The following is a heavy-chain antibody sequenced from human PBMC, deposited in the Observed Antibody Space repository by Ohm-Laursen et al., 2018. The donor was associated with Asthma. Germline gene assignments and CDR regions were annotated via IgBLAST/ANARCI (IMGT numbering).Heavy chain of an antibody. CDR1: GYTFGRYS. Sequence: SLRLSCSASGYTFGRYSIHWVRQVPGKGLEWVSSISSSSSYIYYADSVKGRFTISRDNAKNSLYLQMNSLRAEDTAVYYCARDRGYYDSSGYYSLDWYFDLWGRGTLVTVSS. CDR3: ARDRGYYDSSGYYSLDWYFDL. J-gene: IGHJ2*01. CDR2: ISSSSSYI. V-gene: IGHV3-21*01. D-gene: IGHD3-22*01.